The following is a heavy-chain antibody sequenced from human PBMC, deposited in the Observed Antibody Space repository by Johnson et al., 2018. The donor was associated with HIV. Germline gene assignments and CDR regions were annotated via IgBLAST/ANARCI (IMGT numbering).Heavy chain of an antibody. J-gene: IGHJ3*02. CDR1: GFSFSGYG. D-gene: IGHD1-1*01. V-gene: IGHV3-33*01. CDR2: IWYDGSNK. CDR3: TTGLYWNDAFNI. Sequence: QVQLVESGGGVVQPGRSLRLSCAASGFSFSGYGMHWVRQAPGKGLEWVSVIWYDGSNKYYADSVRGRFTISRDNSKNTLYLQMNSLKTEDTGVYYCTTGLYWNDAFNIWGQGTMVSVSS.